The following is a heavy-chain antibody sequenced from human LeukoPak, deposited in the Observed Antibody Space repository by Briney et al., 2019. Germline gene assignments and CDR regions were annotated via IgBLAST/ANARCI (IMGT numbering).Heavy chain of an antibody. V-gene: IGHV4-39*01. Sequence: SETLSLTCTVSGGSISSSSYYWGWIRQPPGKGLEWIGSIYYSGSTYYNPSLKSRVTISVDTSKNQFSLKLSSVTAADTAVYYCARDSSGYYTFFLGMDVWGQGTTDTVSS. CDR3: ARDSSGYYTFFLGMDV. D-gene: IGHD3-22*01. CDR1: GGSISSSSYY. J-gene: IGHJ6*02. CDR2: IYYSGST.